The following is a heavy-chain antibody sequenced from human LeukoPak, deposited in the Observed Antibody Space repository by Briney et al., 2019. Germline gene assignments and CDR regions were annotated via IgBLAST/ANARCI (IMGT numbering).Heavy chain of an antibody. V-gene: IGHV3-11*01. CDR1: GFPFSDYY. CDR3: PRVPTITKHAFDI. CDR2: ISSSGSTI. J-gene: IGHJ3*02. D-gene: IGHD5-24*01. Sequence: GGPLRLSCAASGFPFSDYYMSWIRQPPGKGLEWVSYISSSGSTIYYADSVKGRLTISRENAKNALYLQMNSLRAEDTGVYYCPRVPTITKHAFDIWGQGTMVTVSS.